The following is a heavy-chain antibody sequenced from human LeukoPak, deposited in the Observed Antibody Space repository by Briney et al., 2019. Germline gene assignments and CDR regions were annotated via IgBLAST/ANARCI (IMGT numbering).Heavy chain of an antibody. D-gene: IGHD4-11*01. Sequence: GGSLRLSCAASGFIFSHYGMHWVRQAPGKGLEWVAVIWRDGSNRFYAGSVKGRFTISRDNAQNTVFLQINSLRAEDTAMYYCARDAQRGFDYSNSLRYWGQGTLVTVSS. V-gene: IGHV3-33*01. CDR1: GFIFSHYG. CDR2: IWRDGSNR. J-gene: IGHJ4*01. CDR3: ARDAQRGFDYSNSLRY.